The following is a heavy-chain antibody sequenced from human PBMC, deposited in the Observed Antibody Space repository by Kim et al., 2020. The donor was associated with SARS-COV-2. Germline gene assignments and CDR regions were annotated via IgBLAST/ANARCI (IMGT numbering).Heavy chain of an antibody. CDR1: GFTFSSYG. V-gene: IGHV3-30*18. D-gene: IGHD6-19*01. J-gene: IGHJ5*02. CDR2: ISYDGSNK. CDR3: AKDRGLAVAGAFDP. Sequence: GGSLRLSCAASGFTFSSYGMHWVRQAPGKGLEWVAVISYDGSNKYYADSVKGRFTISRDNSKNTLYLQMNSLRAEDTAVYYCAKDRGLAVAGAFDPWGQGTLVTVSS.